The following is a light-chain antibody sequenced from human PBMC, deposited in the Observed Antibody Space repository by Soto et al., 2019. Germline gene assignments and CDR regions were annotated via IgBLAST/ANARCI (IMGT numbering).Light chain of an antibody. Sequence: EIVLTQSPGTLSLSPGERATLSCRASQSVSSSYLAWYQQKPGQAPRLLIYGASSRATGIPDGFSGSGSGTDFTLTISRLEPEDFAVYYCQQYGSSRTITFGQGTRLEIK. V-gene: IGKV3-20*01. CDR3: QQYGSSRTIT. J-gene: IGKJ5*01. CDR2: GAS. CDR1: QSVSSSY.